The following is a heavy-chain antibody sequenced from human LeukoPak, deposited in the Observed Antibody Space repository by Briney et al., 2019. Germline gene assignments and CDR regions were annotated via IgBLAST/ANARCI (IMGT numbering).Heavy chain of an antibody. CDR3: VRDHYYDSSGYTFRH. CDR2: IYYSGST. V-gene: IGHV4-61*01. CDR1: GGSISSSSYY. D-gene: IGHD3-22*01. Sequence: KPSETLSLTCSVSGGSISSSSYYWGWIRQPPGKALEWIGYIYYSGSTSYNPSLKSRVTISVDTSKNQFSLKLRSVTVADTAVYYCVRDHYYDSSGYTFRHWGQGTLVSVSS. J-gene: IGHJ1*01.